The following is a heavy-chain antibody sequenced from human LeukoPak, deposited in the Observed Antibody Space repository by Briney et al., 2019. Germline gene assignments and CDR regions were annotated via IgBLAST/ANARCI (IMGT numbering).Heavy chain of an antibody. CDR1: GGSIRSSYYY. D-gene: IGHD4-23*01. CDR3: ARNGGNSDYDY. J-gene: IGHJ4*02. Sequence: SETLSLTCTVSGGSIRSSYYYWGWIRQPPGKGLEWIGEIYHSGATNYNPSLKSRVTMLLDKSKNQFSLKLNSVTAADTAVYYCARNGGNSDYDYWGQGTLVTVSA. V-gene: IGHV4-39*07. CDR2: IYHSGAT.